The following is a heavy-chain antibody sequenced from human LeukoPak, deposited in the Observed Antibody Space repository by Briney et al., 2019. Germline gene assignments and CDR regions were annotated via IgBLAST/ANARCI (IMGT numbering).Heavy chain of an antibody. V-gene: IGHV4-34*01. CDR1: GVSFSTYY. CDR3: ARQLYGSDY. Sequence: PSETLSLTCDVSGVSFSTYYWSWIRQSPEKGLEWIGEVNHSGYTNLNPSLKSRVIISVDTSKNQFSLKLSSVTAADTAIYYCARQLYGSDYWGQGTLVTVSS. CDR2: VNHSGYT. J-gene: IGHJ4*02. D-gene: IGHD4-17*01.